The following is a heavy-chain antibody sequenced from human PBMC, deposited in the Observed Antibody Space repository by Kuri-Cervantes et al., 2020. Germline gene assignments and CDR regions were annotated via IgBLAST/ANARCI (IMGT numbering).Heavy chain of an antibody. CDR1: GFTFSSYG. CDR2: ISYDGSNK. D-gene: IGHD5-12*01. Sequence: LSLTCAASGFTFSSYGMHWVRQAPGKGLEWVAVISYDGSNKYYADSVKGRFTISRDNSKNTLYLQMNSLRAEDTALYYCAKADGGYVNYFDYWGQGTLVTVSS. V-gene: IGHV3-30*18. J-gene: IGHJ4*02. CDR3: AKADGGYVNYFDY.